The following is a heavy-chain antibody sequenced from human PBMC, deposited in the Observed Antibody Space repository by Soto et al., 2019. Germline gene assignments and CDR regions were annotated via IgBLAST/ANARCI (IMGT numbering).Heavy chain of an antibody. CDR1: GFTFSSYS. Sequence: GGSLRLSCAASGFTFSSYSMNWVRQAPGKGLEWVSSISSSSSYIYYADSVKGRFTISRDNAKNSLYLQMNSLRAEDTAVYYCARDMGTKVVAATHYYYGMDVWGQGTTVTVSS. CDR3: ARDMGTKVVAATHYYYGMDV. D-gene: IGHD2-15*01. CDR2: ISSSSSYI. V-gene: IGHV3-21*01. J-gene: IGHJ6*02.